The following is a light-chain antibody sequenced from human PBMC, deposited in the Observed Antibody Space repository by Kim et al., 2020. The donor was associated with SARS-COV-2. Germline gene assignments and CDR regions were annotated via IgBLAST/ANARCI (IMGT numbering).Light chain of an antibody. J-gene: IGLJ1*01. CDR2: EVN. CDR1: SSDIGAYKY. V-gene: IGLV2-8*01. CDR3: TSYAGSNNLDV. Sequence: QSVTNSCPGTSSDIGAYKYVSWYQQHPGKAPKLMIYEVNRRPSGVPDRFSGSKSGNTASLTVSGLQAEDEADYYCTSYAGSNNLDVFGTGTKVTVL.